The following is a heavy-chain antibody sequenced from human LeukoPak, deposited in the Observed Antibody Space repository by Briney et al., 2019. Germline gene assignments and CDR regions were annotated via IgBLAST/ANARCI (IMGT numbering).Heavy chain of an antibody. Sequence: GGSLRLSCAASGFTFSSYAMHWVRQAPGKGLEWVAVISYDGSNKYYADSVKGRFTISRDNSKNTLYLQMNSLRAEDTAVYYCARAKGASSTSWPFDYWGQGTLVTVSS. D-gene: IGHD2-2*01. J-gene: IGHJ4*02. V-gene: IGHV3-30-3*01. CDR3: ARAKGASSTSWPFDY. CDR2: ISYDGSNK. CDR1: GFTFSSYA.